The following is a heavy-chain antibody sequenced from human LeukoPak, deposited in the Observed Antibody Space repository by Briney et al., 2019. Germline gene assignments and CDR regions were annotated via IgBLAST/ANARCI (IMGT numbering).Heavy chain of an antibody. CDR3: ARDGVGALAFDI. CDR2: IYTSGST. J-gene: IGHJ3*02. V-gene: IGHV4-4*07. CDR1: GGSISSYY. Sequence: PSETLSLTCTASGGSISSYYWSWVRQPAGKGLEWVGRIYTSGSTNYNPSLKSRVTMSVDTSKNQFSLELSSVTAADTAVYYCARDGVGALAFDIWGQGTMVTVSS. D-gene: IGHD1-26*01.